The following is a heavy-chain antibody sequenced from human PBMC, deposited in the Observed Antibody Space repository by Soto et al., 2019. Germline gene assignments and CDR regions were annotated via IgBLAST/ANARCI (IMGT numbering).Heavy chain of an antibody. Sequence: QVQLVESGGGVVQPGRSLRLSCAASGFTFSSYGMHWVRQAPGKGLEWVAVIWYDGSNKYYADSVKGRFTISRDNSKNTLYLQMNSLRAEDTAVYYCARERPSGWQQLENTYYYYGMDVWGQGTTVTVSS. CDR1: GFTFSSYG. J-gene: IGHJ6*02. D-gene: IGHD6-13*01. CDR2: IWYDGSNK. V-gene: IGHV3-33*01. CDR3: ARERPSGWQQLENTYYYYGMDV.